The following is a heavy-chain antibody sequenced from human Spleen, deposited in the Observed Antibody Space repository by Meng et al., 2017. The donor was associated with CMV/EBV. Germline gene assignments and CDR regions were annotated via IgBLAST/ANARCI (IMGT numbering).Heavy chain of an antibody. D-gene: IGHD3-9*01. V-gene: IGHV4-39*07. CDR1: GGSISSSRYY. Sequence: QAPLPESGPGLVKPSETLSLTCTVSGGSISSSRYYWGWIRQPPGKGLEWIGSIYYSGSTYYNPSLKSRVTISVDTSKNQFSLKLSSVTAADTAVYYCARVNYDISNWFDPWGQGTLVTVSS. CDR3: ARVNYDISNWFDP. CDR2: IYYSGST. J-gene: IGHJ5*02.